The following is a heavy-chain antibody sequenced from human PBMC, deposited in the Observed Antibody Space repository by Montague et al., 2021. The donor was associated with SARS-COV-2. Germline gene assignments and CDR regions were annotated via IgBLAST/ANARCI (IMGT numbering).Heavy chain of an antibody. CDR1: GDSVSSNRAT. J-gene: IGHJ6*03. D-gene: IGHD3-22*01. CDR3: ARGRIDVNMIVVVVAGASFYMDA. Sequence: CAISGDSVSSNRATWNWIRQSPSRGLEWLGRTYYRSKWYNDYSDSVKGRITISPDTSRNQFSLQLISVTPEDTAVYYCARGRIDVNMIVVVVAGASFYMDAWGKGTTVTVSS. CDR2: TYYRSKWYN. V-gene: IGHV6-1*01.